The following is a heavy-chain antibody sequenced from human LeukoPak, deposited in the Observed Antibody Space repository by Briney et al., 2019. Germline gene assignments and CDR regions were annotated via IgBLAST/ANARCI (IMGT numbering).Heavy chain of an antibody. CDR3: AHYGDYRFLYYFDY. Sequence: SGPTLVKPTQTLTLTCTFSGFSLSTSGVGMGWIRQPPGKALEWLALIYWNDNKLYSPSLKSRLTITKDTSNNQVVLTMTNMDPVDTATYYCAHYGDYRFLYYFDYWGQGTLVTVSP. CDR1: GFSLSTSGVG. V-gene: IGHV2-5*01. CDR2: IYWNDNK. J-gene: IGHJ4*02. D-gene: IGHD4-17*01.